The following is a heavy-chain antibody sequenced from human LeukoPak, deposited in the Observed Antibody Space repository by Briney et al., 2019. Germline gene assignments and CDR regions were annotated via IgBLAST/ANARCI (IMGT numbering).Heavy chain of an antibody. CDR3: ARDSRPNFVVVPAATDGFDP. V-gene: IGHV1-69*05. CDR2: TIPIFGTA. D-gene: IGHD2-2*01. CDR1: GGTFSSYA. Sequence: SVKVSGKASGGTFSSYAVSWVRQAPVQGLEWKGGTIPIFGTANYAQKFQGRVTITTDESTSTAYMELSSLRSEDTAVYYCARDSRPNFVVVPAATDGFDPWGQGTLVTVSS. J-gene: IGHJ5*02.